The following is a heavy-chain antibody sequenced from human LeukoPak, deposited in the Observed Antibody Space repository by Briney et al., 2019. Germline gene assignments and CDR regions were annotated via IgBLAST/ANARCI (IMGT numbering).Heavy chain of an antibody. V-gene: IGHV3-7*01. Sequence: GGSLRLSCAASGFDLTTYAMTWVRQAPGKGLEWVANIKYDVSEIHYVDSVKGRFTISRDNAENSLYLQMNSLRAEDTAVYYCAREATYNYAYALDYWGQGTLVTVSS. CDR1: GFDLTTYA. D-gene: IGHD5-18*01. CDR2: IKYDVSEI. CDR3: AREATYNYAYALDY. J-gene: IGHJ4*02.